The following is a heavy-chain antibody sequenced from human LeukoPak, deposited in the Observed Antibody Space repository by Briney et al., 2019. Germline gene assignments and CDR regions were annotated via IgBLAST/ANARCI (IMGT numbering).Heavy chain of an antibody. J-gene: IGHJ5*02. CDR1: GYTFTNYG. CDR2: ISTYNGNT. D-gene: IGHD3-3*01. Sequence: ASVKVSCKASGYTFTNYGISWVRQAPGQGLEWMGWISTYNGNTNYAQKLQGRVTLTTDTSTSTAYMDLRGLRSDDTAVYYCARVDAREPITIFVPTKGNWFDPWGQGTLVTVSS. CDR3: ARVDAREPITIFVPTKGNWFDP. V-gene: IGHV1-18*01.